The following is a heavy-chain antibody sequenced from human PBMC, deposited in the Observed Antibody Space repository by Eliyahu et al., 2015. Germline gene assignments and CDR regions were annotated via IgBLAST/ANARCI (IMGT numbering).Heavy chain of an antibody. V-gene: IGHV2-70*15. CDR3: ARTSNPYSSSWAFDY. D-gene: IGHD6-13*01. CDR1: GFSLSTSGMC. CDR2: IDWDDDK. Sequence: QVTLRESGPALVKPTQTLTLTCTFSGFSLSTSGMCVSWIRQPPGKALEWLARIDWDDDKYYSTSLKTRLTISKDTSKNQVVLTMTNMDPVDTATYYCARTSNPYSSSWAFDYWGQGTLVTVSS. J-gene: IGHJ4*02.